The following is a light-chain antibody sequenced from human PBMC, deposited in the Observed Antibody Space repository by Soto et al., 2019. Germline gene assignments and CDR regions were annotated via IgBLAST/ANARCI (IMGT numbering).Light chain of an antibody. CDR3: QQYGNSPYT. CDR1: QSVSSGY. V-gene: IGKV3-20*01. Sequence: EIVLRQSPATLSLSPGERATLSCRASQSVSSGYLAWYQQKPGQTPRLLIYSASSRATGIPDRFSGSGSGTDFTLTISRLEPEDFAVYYCQQYGNSPYTFGQGTKVDIK. CDR2: SAS. J-gene: IGKJ2*01.